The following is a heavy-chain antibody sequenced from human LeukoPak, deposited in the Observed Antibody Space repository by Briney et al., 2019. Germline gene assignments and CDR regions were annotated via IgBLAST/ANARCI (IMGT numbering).Heavy chain of an antibody. CDR3: ARRKAGLVHPFDY. D-gene: IGHD6-19*01. CDR2: IYHSGST. Sequence: SETLSPTCTVSGYSISSGYYWGWIRQPPGKGLEWIGSIYHSGSTYYNPSLKSRVTISVDTSKNQFSLKLSSVTAADTAVYYCARRKAGLVHPFDYWGQGTLVTVSS. V-gene: IGHV4-38-2*02. J-gene: IGHJ4*02. CDR1: GYSISSGYY.